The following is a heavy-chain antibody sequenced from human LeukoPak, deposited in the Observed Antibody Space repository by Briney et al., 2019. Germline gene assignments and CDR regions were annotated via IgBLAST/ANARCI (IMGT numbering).Heavy chain of an antibody. CDR3: ARLSPVRAYGSGTYYKYYYYYMDV. D-gene: IGHD3-10*01. Sequence: PSETLSLTCTVSGGSISSSSYYWGWIRQPPGKGLEWIGSIYYSGSTYYNPSLKSRVTISVDTSKNQFSLKLSSVTAADTAVYYCARLSPVRAYGSGTYYKYYYYYMDVWGKGTTVTISS. J-gene: IGHJ6*03. CDR1: GGSISSSSYY. V-gene: IGHV4-39*01. CDR2: IYYSGST.